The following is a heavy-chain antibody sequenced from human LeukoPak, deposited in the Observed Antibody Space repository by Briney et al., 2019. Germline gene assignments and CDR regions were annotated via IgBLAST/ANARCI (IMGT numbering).Heavy chain of an antibody. Sequence: SETLSLTCTVSGGSISSYYWSWIRQPPGKGLEWIGYIYYNGSTNYNPSLKSRVTISVDTSKNQFSLKLSSVTAADTAVYYCARLHGSGAFDIWGQGTMVTVSS. J-gene: IGHJ3*02. V-gene: IGHV4-59*01. CDR2: IYYNGST. D-gene: IGHD7-27*01. CDR1: GGSISSYY. CDR3: ARLHGSGAFDI.